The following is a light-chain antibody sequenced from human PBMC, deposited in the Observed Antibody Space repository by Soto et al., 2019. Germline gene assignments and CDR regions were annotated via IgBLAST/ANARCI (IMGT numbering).Light chain of an antibody. CDR1: QPISSW. Sequence: DIQMTQSPPTLSASVGDRVTITCRASQPISSWLAWYHQKPGKAPKLLIYDASNLESGVPSRFSGSGSGTEFTLTISSLQPEDFGIYYCQQYNSYSYTFGQGTKLEIK. J-gene: IGKJ2*01. CDR2: DAS. CDR3: QQYNSYSYT. V-gene: IGKV1-5*01.